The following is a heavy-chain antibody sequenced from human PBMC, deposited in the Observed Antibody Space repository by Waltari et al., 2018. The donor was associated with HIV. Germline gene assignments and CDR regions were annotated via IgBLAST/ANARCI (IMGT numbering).Heavy chain of an antibody. CDR2: IWYDGSKK. D-gene: IGHD6-13*01. J-gene: IGHJ3*01. CDR1: GFRVSDYG. V-gene: IGHV3-33*01. CDR3: ARVPFASSWSADSFDV. Sequence: VQLEESGGGVVQPGRSRRLSCAASGFRVSDYGMHWVRQAPGKGLQWVAVIWYDGSKKEYLDSVKGRFTISKDNSKNTLFLQMNSLRVDDTAVYFCARVPFASSWSADSFDVWGPGTRITVSS.